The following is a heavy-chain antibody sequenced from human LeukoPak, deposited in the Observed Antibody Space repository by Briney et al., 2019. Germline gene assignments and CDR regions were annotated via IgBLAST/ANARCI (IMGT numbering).Heavy chain of an antibody. Sequence: SETLCLTCTVSGGSISSYYWSWIRQPPGKGLEWIGYIYHSGSTYYNPSLKSRVTISLDRSKNQFSLKLSSVTAADTAVYYCAREGGHRVTIFGVLKGPDYWGQGTLVTVSS. CDR1: GGSISSYY. D-gene: IGHD3-3*01. CDR3: AREGGHRVTIFGVLKGPDY. CDR2: IYHSGST. V-gene: IGHV4-59*12. J-gene: IGHJ4*02.